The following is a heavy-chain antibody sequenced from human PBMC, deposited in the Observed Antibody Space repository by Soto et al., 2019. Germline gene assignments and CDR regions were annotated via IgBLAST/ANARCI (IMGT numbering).Heavy chain of an antibody. Sequence: PETLSLTSAVSGGSLRAYYWTWIRQLPGKGLEWIGEINQSGNTKYNPSLMSRVTMSVDTSRNQFSLKLRSVTAADTAVYYCARPSYALNWDFHYGMQVWGQGTSVIVS. CDR3: ARPSYALNWDFHYGMQV. CDR2: INQSGNT. D-gene: IGHD2-2*01. V-gene: IGHV4-34*01. J-gene: IGHJ6*02. CDR1: GGSLRAYY.